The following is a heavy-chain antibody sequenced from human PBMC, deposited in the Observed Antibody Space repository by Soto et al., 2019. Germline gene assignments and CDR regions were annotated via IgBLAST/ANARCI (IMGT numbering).Heavy chain of an antibody. V-gene: IGHV4-59*01. CDR2: ISYTGGT. D-gene: IGHD3-10*01. CDR1: GGSISSFY. J-gene: IGHJ4*02. Sequence: PSETLSLTCTVSGGSISSFYWSWIRQPPGKGLEYIGYISYTGGTNYNPSLKSRVTISVDTSKNQFSLKLSSVTAADTAVYYCARDGSGSYSSPFDYWGQGTLVTVS. CDR3: ARDGSGSYSSPFDY.